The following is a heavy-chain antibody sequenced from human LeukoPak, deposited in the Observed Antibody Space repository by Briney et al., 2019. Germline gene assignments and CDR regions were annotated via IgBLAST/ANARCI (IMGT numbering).Heavy chain of an antibody. CDR2: IWYDGSNK. V-gene: IGHV3-33*01. J-gene: IGHJ4*02. CDR1: GFIFSSYG. Sequence: GGSLRLSCAASGFIFSSYGMHCVRQAPGKGLEWVAVIWYDGSNKYYADSVKGRFTISRDNSKNTLYLQVNSLRAEDTAVYYCARDELAVAKKGFLDSWGQGTLVTVSS. D-gene: IGHD6-19*01. CDR3: ARDELAVAKKGFLDS.